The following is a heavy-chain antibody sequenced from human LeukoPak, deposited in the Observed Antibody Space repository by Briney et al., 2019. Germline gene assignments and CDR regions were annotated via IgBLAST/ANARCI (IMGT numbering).Heavy chain of an antibody. CDR1: GGSISSYY. CDR3: ARSYYYGSGSYVY. V-gene: IGHV4-59*08. Sequence: PSETLSLTCTVSGGSISSYYWSWIRQPPGKGLEWIGYIYYSASTNYNPSLKSRVTISVDTSKNQFSLKLSSVTAADTAVYYCARSYYYGSGSYVYWGQGTLVTVSS. CDR2: IYYSAST. J-gene: IGHJ4*02. D-gene: IGHD3-10*01.